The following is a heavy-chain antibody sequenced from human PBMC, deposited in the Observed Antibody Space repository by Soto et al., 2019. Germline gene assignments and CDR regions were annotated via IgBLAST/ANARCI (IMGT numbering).Heavy chain of an antibody. CDR3: ARDPRIVSRPAWFDP. D-gene: IGHD6-6*01. J-gene: IGHJ5*02. CDR1: GFTFGDYA. Sequence: GGSLRLSCTSSGFTFGDYAMSWFRQAPGKGLEWVGFIRSKAYGGTTEYAASVKGRFTISRDDSRSIAYLQMSSLKTEYTAVYYCARDPRIVSRPAWFDPWGQGTLVTVSS. CDR2: IRSKAYGGTT. V-gene: IGHV3-49*03.